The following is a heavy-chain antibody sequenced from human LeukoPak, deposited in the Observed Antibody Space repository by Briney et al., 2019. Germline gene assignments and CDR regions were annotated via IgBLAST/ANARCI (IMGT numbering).Heavy chain of an antibody. Sequence: GGALRISCAAPGFTVSKARMRWVRQAPRKGVEVVGNKKITPDGGTTDYAAHVKGRFTIPRDDSKNTLYLQMNSVKTEDTAVYYCTTVRSGYQERWGQGTLVTVSS. J-gene: IGHJ4*02. CDR1: GFTVSKAR. V-gene: IGHV3-15*01. CDR3: TTVRSGYQER. D-gene: IGHD3-3*01. CDR2: KKITPDGGTT.